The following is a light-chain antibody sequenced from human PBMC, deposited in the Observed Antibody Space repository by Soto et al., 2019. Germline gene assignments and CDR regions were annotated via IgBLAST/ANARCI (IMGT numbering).Light chain of an antibody. CDR2: GAS. V-gene: IGKV3-20*01. CDR3: QQRQSWPRT. Sequence: PGDRATLSFRSSQSAYSSYLSWYKQKPGQAPRLLIYGASNRATGIPDRFSGSGSGTDFTLTISGLEPEDFEVYYCQQRQSWPRTFGQGTKVDIK. J-gene: IGKJ1*01. CDR1: QSAYSSY.